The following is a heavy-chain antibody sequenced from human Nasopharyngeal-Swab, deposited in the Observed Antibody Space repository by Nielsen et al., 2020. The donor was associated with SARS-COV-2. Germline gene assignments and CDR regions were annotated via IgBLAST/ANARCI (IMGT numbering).Heavy chain of an antibody. Sequence: GALRLSCAASGFTFNNYNFNWVRQAPGKGLEWVSSISSSSSYIYYADSVKGRFTISRDNAKNSLYLQMNSLRAEDTAVYYCARDGLDYDFWSAYFMDVWGQGTTVTVSS. D-gene: IGHD3-3*01. J-gene: IGHJ6*02. CDR3: ARDGLDYDFWSAYFMDV. CDR2: ISSSSSYI. V-gene: IGHV3-21*01. CDR1: GFTFNNYN.